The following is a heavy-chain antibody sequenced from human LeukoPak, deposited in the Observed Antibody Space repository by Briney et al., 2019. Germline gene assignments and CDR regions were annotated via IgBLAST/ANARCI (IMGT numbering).Heavy chain of an antibody. CDR3: AKRPPTRPLVVVADNDY. CDR2: ISGSGGST. CDR1: GFTFSSYA. J-gene: IGHJ4*02. V-gene: IGHV3-23*01. Sequence: PGGSLRLSCAASGFTFSSYAMSWVRQAPGKGLEWVSAISGSGGSTYYADSVKGRFTISRDNSKNTLYLQMNSLRAEDTAVYYCAKRPPTRPLVVVADNDYWGQGTLVTVSS. D-gene: IGHD2-15*01.